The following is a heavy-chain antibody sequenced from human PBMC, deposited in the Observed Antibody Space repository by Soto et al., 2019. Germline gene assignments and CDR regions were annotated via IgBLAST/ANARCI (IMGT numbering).Heavy chain of an antibody. CDR1: GDSVSSNNAA. D-gene: IGHD3-10*01. Sequence: SQTLSLTCVISGDSVSSNNAAWDWIRQAPSRGLEWLGRTYYRSNWYNDYAASVRGRITITPDTSKNQFTLQLKSLTPEDTAVYYCARGSGTINYWGQGTLVTVSS. CDR3: ARGSGTINY. CDR2: TYYRSNWYN. V-gene: IGHV6-1*01. J-gene: IGHJ4*02.